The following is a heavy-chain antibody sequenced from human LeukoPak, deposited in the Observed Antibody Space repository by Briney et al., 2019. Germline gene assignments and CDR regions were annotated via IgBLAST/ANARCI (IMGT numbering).Heavy chain of an antibody. CDR2: ISSSGSTI. CDR1: GFTFSSYE. Sequence: GGSLRLSCAASGFTFSSYEMNWVRQAPGKGLEWVSYISSSGSTIYYADSVKGRFTISRDNAKNSLYLQMNSLRAEDTAVYYCARDRRSLIAAAGNGDYWGQGTLVTVSS. V-gene: IGHV3-48*03. CDR3: ARDRRSLIAAAGNGDY. J-gene: IGHJ4*02. D-gene: IGHD6-13*01.